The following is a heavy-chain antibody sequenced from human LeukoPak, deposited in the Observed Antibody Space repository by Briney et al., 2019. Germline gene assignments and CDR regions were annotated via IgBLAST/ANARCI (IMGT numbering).Heavy chain of an antibody. J-gene: IGHJ6*02. D-gene: IGHD2-2*01. V-gene: IGHV1-46*01. CDR3: ARGMGYCSSTSCYLFGGMDV. Sequence: ASVKVSCKASGYTFINYYIHWVRQAPGQGLEWMGMINPNGGSTSYAQKFQGRVTMTRNTSISTAYMELSSLRSEDTAVYYCARGMGYCSSTSCYLFGGMDVWGQGTTVTVSS. CDR1: GYTFINYY. CDR2: INPNGGST.